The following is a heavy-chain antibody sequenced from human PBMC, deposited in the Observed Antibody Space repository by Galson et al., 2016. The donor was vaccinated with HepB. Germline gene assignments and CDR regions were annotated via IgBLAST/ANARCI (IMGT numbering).Heavy chain of an antibody. J-gene: IGHJ4*02. CDR1: GASIDSHD. V-gene: IGHV4-59*11. CDR2: IYYSGST. CDR3: GGGVLGYCSGGSCYATSIDY. Sequence: SETLSLTCTVSGASIDSHDWSWIRQPPGKGLEWIGYIYYSGSTKYNPSLKSRVTISADTSKNQFSLKLSSVTAADTAAYYCGGGVLGYCSGGSCYATSIDYWGQGNLVTVSS. D-gene: IGHD2-15*01.